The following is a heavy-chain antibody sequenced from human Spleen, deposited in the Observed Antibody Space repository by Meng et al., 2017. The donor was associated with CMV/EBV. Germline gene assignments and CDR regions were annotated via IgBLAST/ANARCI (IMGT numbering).Heavy chain of an antibody. CDR2: ISNDGSNQ. D-gene: IGHD2-2*01. Sequence: GESLKISCAASGFNFSNYAMHWVRQGPGKGLEWGTVISNDGSNQFYADSVKGRFTIPRDNSKKTLYLQMNSLRPEDTAIYYCMRAVNSYCSSSSCYHGKNDYWGQGTLVTVSS. CDR3: MRAVNSYCSSSSCYHGKNDY. CDR1: GFNFSNYA. V-gene: IGHV3-30-3*01. J-gene: IGHJ4*02.